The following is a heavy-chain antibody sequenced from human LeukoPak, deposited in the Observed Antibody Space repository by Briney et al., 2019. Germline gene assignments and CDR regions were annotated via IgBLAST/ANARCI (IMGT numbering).Heavy chain of an antibody. Sequence: GGSLRLSCTASGFTFGDYALTWVRQAPGKGLEWVSSITRSSYIYYVDSVKGRFTISRDNAKNSLYLQMNSLRAEDTAVYYCGGYVSSGRGDFFVIWGQGKMFTVSS. D-gene: IGHD3-22*01. CDR2: ITRSSYI. V-gene: IGHV3-69-1*02. J-gene: IGHJ3*02. CDR1: GFTFGDYA. CDR3: GGYVSSGRGDFFVI.